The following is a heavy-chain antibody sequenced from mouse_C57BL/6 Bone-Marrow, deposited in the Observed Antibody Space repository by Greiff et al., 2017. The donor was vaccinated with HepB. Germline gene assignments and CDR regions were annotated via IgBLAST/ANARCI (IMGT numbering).Heavy chain of an antibody. Sequence: EVQVVESGGGLVKPGGSLKLSCAASGFTFSSYAMSWVRQTPEKRLEWVATISDGGSYTYYPDNVKGRFTISRDNAKNNLYLQMSHLKSEDTAMYYCARDSLFITTVEAYWGQGTLVTVSA. CDR3: ARDSLFITTVEAY. D-gene: IGHD1-1*01. V-gene: IGHV5-4*01. CDR1: GFTFSSYA. CDR2: ISDGGSYT. J-gene: IGHJ3*01.